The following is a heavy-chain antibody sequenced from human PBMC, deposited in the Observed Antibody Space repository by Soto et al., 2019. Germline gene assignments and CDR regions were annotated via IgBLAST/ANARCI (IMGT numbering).Heavy chain of an antibody. D-gene: IGHD6-19*01. CDR3: AREASSGWSGGDDAFDI. Sequence: GSLALASAASGFTVCSNYMSWVRQAPRKGLEWVSVILGGGSTYYADSVKGRFTISRDNSKTTLYLQMNSLRAEGTAVYYCAREASSGWSGGDDAFDIWGQGTMVTVSS. V-gene: IGHV3-53*01. CDR2: ILGGGST. J-gene: IGHJ3*02. CDR1: GFTVCSNY.